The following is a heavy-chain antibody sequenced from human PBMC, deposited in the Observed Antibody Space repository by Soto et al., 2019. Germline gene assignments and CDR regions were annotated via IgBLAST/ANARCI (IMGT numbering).Heavy chain of an antibody. CDR2: VIHSGSS. CDR1: GGSFNGYF. Sequence: SETLSLTCAVDGGSFNGYFWTWVRQPPGKGLEWIGEVIHSGSSNYNPSLRGRVTMSVDTSMNQFSLKLTGVTAAGTGVYYCARGHPSVRFLGLWSDPWGQGTLVTVSS. CDR3: ARGHPSVRFLGLWSDP. J-gene: IGHJ5*02. V-gene: IGHV4-34*01. D-gene: IGHD3-3*01.